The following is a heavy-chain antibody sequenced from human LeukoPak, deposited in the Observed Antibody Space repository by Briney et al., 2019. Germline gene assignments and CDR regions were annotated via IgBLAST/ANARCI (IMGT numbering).Heavy chain of an antibody. Sequence: GGSLRLSCAGSGFNVSNTYISWVRQAPGKGLEWVSVISNGGSTFYADSVKGRFTLSRDNSKNTLYLQMNSLRTEDTAVYYCAKNGDGYNYASGGDYWGQGTLVTVSS. CDR1: GFNVSNTY. CDR3: AKNGDGYNYASGGDY. V-gene: IGHV3-66*02. CDR2: ISNGGST. D-gene: IGHD5-24*01. J-gene: IGHJ4*02.